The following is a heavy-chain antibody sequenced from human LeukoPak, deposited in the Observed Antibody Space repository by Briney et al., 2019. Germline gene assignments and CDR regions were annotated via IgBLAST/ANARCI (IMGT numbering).Heavy chain of an antibody. Sequence: GGSLRLSCAASGFTFSSYGMHWVRQAPGKGLEWVAVISYDGSNKYYADSVKGRFTISRDNSKNTLYLQMNSLRAEDTAVYYCAKDALDFWSSYYFDYWGQGTLVTVSS. CDR3: AKDALDFWSSYYFDY. D-gene: IGHD3-3*01. CDR2: ISYDGSNK. J-gene: IGHJ4*02. V-gene: IGHV3-30*18. CDR1: GFTFSSYG.